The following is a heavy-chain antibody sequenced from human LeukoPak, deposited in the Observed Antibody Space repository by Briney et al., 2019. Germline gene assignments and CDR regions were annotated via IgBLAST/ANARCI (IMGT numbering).Heavy chain of an antibody. D-gene: IGHD3-10*01. CDR1: GFTFSSYG. Sequence: GGSLRLSCAASGFTFSSYGMHWVRQAPGKGLEWVAVISYDGSNKYYADSVKGRFTISRDNSKNTLYLQMNSLRAEDTAVYYCANTMVRGVIYYYMDVWGKGTTVTVSS. CDR2: ISYDGSNK. CDR3: ANTMVRGVIYYYMDV. J-gene: IGHJ6*03. V-gene: IGHV3-30*18.